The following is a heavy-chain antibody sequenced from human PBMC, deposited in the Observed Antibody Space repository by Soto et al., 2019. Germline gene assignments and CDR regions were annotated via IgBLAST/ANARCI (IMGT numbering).Heavy chain of an antibody. V-gene: IGHV3-33*01. CDR2: IWYDGSNK. J-gene: IGHJ4*02. CDR3: ARDGSIRLYFDY. CDR1: VFTFSSYG. D-gene: IGHD3-10*01. Sequence: PWWSLRLSCSASVFTFSSYGMHWFRQAPGKGLEWVAVIWYDGSNKYYADSVKGRFTISRDNSKNTLYLQMNSLRAEDTAVYYCARDGSIRLYFDYWGQGTLVTVSS.